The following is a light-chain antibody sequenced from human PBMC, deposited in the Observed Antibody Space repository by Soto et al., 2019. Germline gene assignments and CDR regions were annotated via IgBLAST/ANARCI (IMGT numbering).Light chain of an antibody. CDR1: SSDVGGYNY. V-gene: IGLV2-14*01. CDR2: GVT. J-gene: IGLJ1*01. CDR3: SSYTSASTLLYL. Sequence: QSALTQPASVSGSPGQSITISCTGTSSDVGGYNYVSWYQQHPGIAPKLLIYGVTNRPSGVSTRFSGSKSGNTASLTISGLPAEDEADYHCSSYTSASTLLYLFGTGTKVTVL.